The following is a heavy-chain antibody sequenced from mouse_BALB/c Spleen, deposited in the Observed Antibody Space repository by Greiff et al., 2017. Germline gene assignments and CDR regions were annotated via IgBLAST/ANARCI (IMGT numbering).Heavy chain of an antibody. CDR3: ARGGYDYVSMDY. CDR2: IDPANGNT. CDR1: GFNIKDTY. J-gene: IGHJ4*01. D-gene: IGHD2-4*01. Sequence: VQLQQSGAELVKPGASVKLSCTASGFNIKDTYMHWVKQRPEQGLEWIGRIDPANGNTKYDPKFQGKATITADTSSNTAYLQLSILTSEDTAVYYCARGGYDYVSMDYWGQGTSVTVSS. V-gene: IGHV14-3*02.